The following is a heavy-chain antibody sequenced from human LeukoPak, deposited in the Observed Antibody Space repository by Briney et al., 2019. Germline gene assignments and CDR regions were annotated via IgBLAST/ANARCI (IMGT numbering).Heavy chain of an antibody. J-gene: IGHJ4*02. CDR2: INPSGGST. V-gene: IGHV1-46*01. D-gene: IGHD3-3*01. Sequence: ASVKVSCKASGYTFTSYYMHWVRQAPGQGLEWMGIINPSGGSTSYAQKFQGRVTMTRDTSTSTVYMELSSLRSEDTAVYYCARRALVLLRFLSGYNYFWGQGTLVTVSS. CDR1: GYTFTSYY. CDR3: ARRALVLLRFLSGYNYF.